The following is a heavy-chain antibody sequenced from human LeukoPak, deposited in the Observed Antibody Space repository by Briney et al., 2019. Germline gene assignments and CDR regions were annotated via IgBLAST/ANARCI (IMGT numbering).Heavy chain of an antibody. CDR1: GFTFSAYE. CDR3: ARVVDGYSGYDPIGY. D-gene: IGHD5-12*01. Sequence: GGSLRLSCAASGFTFSAYEMNWVRQAPGKGPEWVSYISSSSIYTNYADSVKGRFTISRDNAKNSLYLQMNSLRAEDTALYYCARVVDGYSGYDPIGYWGQGTLVTVSS. J-gene: IGHJ4*02. V-gene: IGHV3-11*05. CDR2: ISSSSIYT.